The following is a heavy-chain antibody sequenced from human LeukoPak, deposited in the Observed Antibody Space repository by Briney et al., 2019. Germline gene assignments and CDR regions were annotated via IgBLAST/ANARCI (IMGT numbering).Heavy chain of an antibody. V-gene: IGHV1-2*02. Sequence: ASVKVSCKASGYTFTGYYMHWVRQAPGQVLEWMGWINPNSGGTNYAQKFQGRVTMTRDTSISTAYMELSRLRSDDTAVYYCARDLVAVHYYDSSGYYYYGMDVWGQGTTVTVSS. CDR3: ARDLVAVHYYDSSGYYYYGMDV. J-gene: IGHJ6*02. D-gene: IGHD3-22*01. CDR1: GYTFTGYY. CDR2: INPNSGGT.